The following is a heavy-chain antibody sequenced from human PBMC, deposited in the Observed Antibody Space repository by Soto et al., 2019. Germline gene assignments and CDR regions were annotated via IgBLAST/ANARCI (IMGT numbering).Heavy chain of an antibody. CDR1: GCSIRSADYY. CDR2: IYYSGST. D-gene: IGHD4-17*01. Sequence: SETLSLTWTVSGCSIRSADYYWIWILQPPGKGLEWIGYIYYSGSTYYNPSLKSRVTISVDTSKNQFSLKLSSVTAADTAVYYCARVVGYGDYSWYWFDPWRQGNLVTVSS. V-gene: IGHV4-30-4*01. J-gene: IGHJ5*02. CDR3: ARVVGYGDYSWYWFDP.